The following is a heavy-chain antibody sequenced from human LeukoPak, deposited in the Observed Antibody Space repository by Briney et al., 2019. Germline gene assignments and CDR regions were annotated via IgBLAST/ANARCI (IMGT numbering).Heavy chain of an antibody. CDR3: AKRAYYYDSSGYSPPTYYFDY. V-gene: IGHV3-23*01. D-gene: IGHD3-22*01. CDR1: GFTFSSYA. Sequence: QPGGSLRLSCAASGFTFSSYAMSWVRQAPGKGLEWVSAISGSGGSTYYADSVKGRFTISRDNSKNTLYLQMNSLRAEDTAVYYCAKRAYYYDSSGYSPPTYYFDYWGQGTLVTVSS. CDR2: ISGSGGST. J-gene: IGHJ4*02.